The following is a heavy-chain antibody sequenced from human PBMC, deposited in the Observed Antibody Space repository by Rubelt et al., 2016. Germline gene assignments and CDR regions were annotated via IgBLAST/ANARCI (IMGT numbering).Heavy chain of an antibody. D-gene: IGHD3-22*01. Sequence: SGGGLVKPGGSLRISCTGSGFTFSNAWLSWVRQAPGKGLEWLGRIKSRGDGGALDYAAPVKGRFTISRDDSKNTLYLQMNSLKTEDTGVYYCTTAEIRIGVVNVRGDAFNIWGQGTTVTVSS. CDR3: TTAEIRIGVVNVRGDAFNI. V-gene: IGHV3-15*01. CDR2: IKSRGDGGAL. J-gene: IGHJ3*02. CDR1: GFTFSNAW.